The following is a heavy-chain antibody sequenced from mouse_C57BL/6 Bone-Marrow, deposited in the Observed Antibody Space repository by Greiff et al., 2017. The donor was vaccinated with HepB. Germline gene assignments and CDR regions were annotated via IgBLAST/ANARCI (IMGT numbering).Heavy chain of an antibody. J-gene: IGHJ3*01. V-gene: IGHV1-64*01. CDR3: ARPYYYGSSY. CDR2: IHPNSGST. Sequence: VNLVESGAELVKPGASVKLSCKASGYTFTSYWMHWVKQRPGQGLEWIGMIHPNSGSTNYNEKFKSKATLTVDKSSSTAYMQLSSLTSEDSAVYYCARPYYYGSSYWGQGTLVTVSA. CDR1: GYTFTSYW. D-gene: IGHD1-1*01.